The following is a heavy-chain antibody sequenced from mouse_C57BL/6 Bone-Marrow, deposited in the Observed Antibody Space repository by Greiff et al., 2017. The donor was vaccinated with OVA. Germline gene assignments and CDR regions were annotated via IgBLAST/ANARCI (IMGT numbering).Heavy chain of an antibody. CDR2: IDPSDSET. V-gene: IGHV1-52*01. CDR1: GYTFTSYW. J-gene: IGHJ3*01. Sequence: QVQLQQPGAELVKPGASVKLSCKASGYTFTSYWMQWVKQRPIQGLEWIGNIDPSDSETHYNQKFKDKATLTVDKSSSTAYMQLSSLTSEDSAVYYCASEVGRGAYWGQGTLVTVSA. CDR3: ASEVGRGAY. D-gene: IGHD4-1*01.